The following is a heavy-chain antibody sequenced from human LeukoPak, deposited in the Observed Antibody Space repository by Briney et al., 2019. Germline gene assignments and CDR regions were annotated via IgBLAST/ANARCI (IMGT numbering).Heavy chain of an antibody. V-gene: IGHV4-34*01. D-gene: IGHD1-14*01. CDR3: AREMYKGYAPKIFDY. J-gene: IGHJ4*02. CDR1: GGSFSGYY. CDR2: INHSGST. Sequence: SETLSLTCAVYGGSFSGYYWSWIRQPPGKGLEWIGEINHSGSTNYNPSLKSRVTISVDTSKNQFSLKLSSVTAADTAVYYCAREMYKGYAPKIFDYWGQGTLVTVSS.